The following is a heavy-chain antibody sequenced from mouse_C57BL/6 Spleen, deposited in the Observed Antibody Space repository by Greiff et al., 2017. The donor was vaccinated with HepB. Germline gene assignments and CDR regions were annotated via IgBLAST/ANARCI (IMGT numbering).Heavy chain of an antibody. Sequence: EVQLVESGGGLVKPGGSLKLSCAASGFTFSSYAMSWVRQTPEKRLEWVATISDGGSYTYYPDNVKGRFTISRDNAKNNRYLQMSHLKSEDTAMYYCARIYYNGSSYFYYAMDYWGQGTSVTVSS. D-gene: IGHD1-1*01. CDR2: ISDGGSYT. CDR1: GFTFSSYA. V-gene: IGHV5-4*01. J-gene: IGHJ4*01. CDR3: ARIYYNGSSYFYYAMDY.